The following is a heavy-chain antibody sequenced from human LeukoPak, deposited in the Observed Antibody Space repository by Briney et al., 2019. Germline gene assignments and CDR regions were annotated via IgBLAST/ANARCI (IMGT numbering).Heavy chain of an antibody. J-gene: IGHJ5*02. V-gene: IGHV3-30-3*01. D-gene: IGHD3-22*01. CDR1: GFTFSSYA. CDR3: ARDHYYDSSGYYPNWFDP. Sequence: GGSLRLSCAASGFTFSSYATHWVRQAPGKGLEWVAVISYDGSNKYYADSVKGRFTISRDNSKNTLYLQMNSLRAEDTAVYYCARDHYYDSSGYYPNWFDPWGQGTLVTVSS. CDR2: ISYDGSNK.